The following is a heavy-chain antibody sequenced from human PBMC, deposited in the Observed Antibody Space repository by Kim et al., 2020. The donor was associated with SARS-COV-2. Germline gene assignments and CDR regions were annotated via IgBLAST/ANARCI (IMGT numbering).Heavy chain of an antibody. CDR2: ST. V-gene: IGHV1-46*01. J-gene: IGHJ6*02. Sequence: STSYAQKFPGRVTMTRDTSTSTVYMELSSLRSEDTAVYYCARDLSRGMDVWGQGTTVTVSS. CDR3: ARDLSRGMDV.